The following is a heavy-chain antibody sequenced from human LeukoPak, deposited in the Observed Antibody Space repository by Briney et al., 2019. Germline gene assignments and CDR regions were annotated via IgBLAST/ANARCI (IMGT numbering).Heavy chain of an antibody. D-gene: IGHD6-13*01. Sequence: GGSLRLSCADSGFSFSDYAMHWVRQAPGKGLEWVAVISIDGSRQHYADSVQGRFTISRDHSRNTLYLQMNSLRAEDTALYYCAKGVYDPDYYFDSWGQGTLVTVSS. CDR3: AKGVYDPDYYFDS. J-gene: IGHJ4*02. CDR2: ISIDGSRQ. V-gene: IGHV3-30*04. CDR1: GFSFSDYA.